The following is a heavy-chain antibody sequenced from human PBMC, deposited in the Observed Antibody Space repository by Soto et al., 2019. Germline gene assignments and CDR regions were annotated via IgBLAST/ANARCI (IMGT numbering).Heavy chain of an antibody. CDR2: ISAYNGNT. Sequence: ASVKVSCKASGYTFTSYGISWVRQAPGQGLEWMGWISAYNGNTNYAQKLQGRVTMTTDTSTSTAYMELRSLRSDDTAVYYCARESASYYYDSSGYQYWGQGTLVTVYS. V-gene: IGHV1-18*01. CDR3: ARESASYYYDSSGYQY. J-gene: IGHJ4*02. CDR1: GYTFTSYG. D-gene: IGHD3-22*01.